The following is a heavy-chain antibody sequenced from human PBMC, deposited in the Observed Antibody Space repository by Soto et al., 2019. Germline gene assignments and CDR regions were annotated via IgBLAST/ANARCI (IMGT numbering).Heavy chain of an antibody. J-gene: IGHJ3*02. D-gene: IGHD5-18*01. CDR2: IYYSGIT. CDR1: GGSISSSSYY. CDR3: ARRGYSYGRDAFDI. V-gene: IGHV4-39*01. Sequence: QLQLQESGPGLVKPSETLSLTCTVSGGSISSSSYYWGWIRQPPGKGLEWIGSIYYSGITYYNPSLKSRVTISVDTSKNQFSLKLSSVTAADTAVYYCARRGYSYGRDAFDIWGQGTMVTVSS.